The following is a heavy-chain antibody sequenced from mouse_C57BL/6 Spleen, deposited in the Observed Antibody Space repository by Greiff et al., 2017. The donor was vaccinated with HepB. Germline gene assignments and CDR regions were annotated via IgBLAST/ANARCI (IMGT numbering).Heavy chain of an antibody. J-gene: IGHJ3*01. V-gene: IGHV1-55*01. CDR3: ARGGDYYDYGPVAY. CDR1: GYTFTSYW. D-gene: IGHD2-4*01. Sequence: QVHVKQSGAELVKPGASVKMSCKASGYTFTSYWITWVKQRPGQGLEWIGDIYPGSGSTNYNEKFKSKATLTVDTSSSTAYMQLSSLTSEDSAVYYCARGGDYYDYGPVAYWGQGTLVTVSA. CDR2: IYPGSGST.